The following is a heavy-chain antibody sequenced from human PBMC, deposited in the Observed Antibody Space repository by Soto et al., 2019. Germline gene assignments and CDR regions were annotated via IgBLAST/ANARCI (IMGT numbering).Heavy chain of an antibody. CDR3: ARDVDILTGYSFDY. CDR2: INAGNGDT. Sequence: ASVKVSCKASGYTFTGYAMHWVRQAPGQRLEWMGWINAGNGDTKYSQKFRDRVSIARDTSASTAYMELSSLRSEDTAVYYCARDVDILTGYSFDYWGQGTLVTVSS. D-gene: IGHD3-9*01. V-gene: IGHV1-3*01. J-gene: IGHJ4*02. CDR1: GYTFTGYA.